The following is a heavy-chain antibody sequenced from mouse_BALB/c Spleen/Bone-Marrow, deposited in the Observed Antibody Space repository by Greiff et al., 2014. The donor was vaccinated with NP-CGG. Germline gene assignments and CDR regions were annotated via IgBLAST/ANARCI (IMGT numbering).Heavy chain of an antibody. D-gene: IGHD2-2*01. CDR3: AGGWLPSYAMDY. CDR1: GFNIKDTY. Sequence: EVQLQQSEAELVKPGASVKLSCTASGFNIKDTYMHWVKQGPEQGLEWIGRIDPANGNTKYDPKFQGKATITADTSSNTAYLQLSSLTSEDTAVYYCAGGWLPSYAMDYWGQGTSVTVSS. CDR2: IDPANGNT. V-gene: IGHV14-3*02. J-gene: IGHJ4*01.